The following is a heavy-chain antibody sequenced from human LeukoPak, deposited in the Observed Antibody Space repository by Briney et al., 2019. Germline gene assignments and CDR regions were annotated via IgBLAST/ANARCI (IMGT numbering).Heavy chain of an antibody. J-gene: IGHJ6*02. CDR1: GGSFSGDY. CDR2: INHSGST. V-gene: IGHV4-34*01. CDR3: ARLVVVAATYYYYGMDV. D-gene: IGHD2-15*01. Sequence: SETLSLTCAVYGGSFSGDYWSWIRQPPGKGLEWIGEINHSGSTNYNPSLKSRVTISVDTSKNQFSLKLSSVTAADTAVYYCARLVVVAATYYYYGMDVWGQGTTVTVSS.